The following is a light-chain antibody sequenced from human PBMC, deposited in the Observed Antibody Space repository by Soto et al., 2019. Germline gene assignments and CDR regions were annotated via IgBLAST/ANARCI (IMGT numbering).Light chain of an antibody. CDR1: QSLSSNY. CDR2: GVS. CDR3: QQDVSATIT. J-gene: IGKJ5*01. Sequence: EILLIHSPLTLSLSAGERATLSCRASQSLSSNYLAWYQQKPGQAPRLLIYGVSSRATGVPVSFSGSGSGTDFTLTISRLEPEDFAVYYCQQDVSATITFGQGTRLEIK. V-gene: IGKV3-20*01.